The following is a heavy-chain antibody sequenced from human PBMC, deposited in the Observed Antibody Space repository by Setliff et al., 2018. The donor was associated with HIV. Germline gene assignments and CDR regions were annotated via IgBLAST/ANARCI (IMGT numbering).Heavy chain of an antibody. V-gene: IGHV4-38-2*02. CDR3: ARVDSSSWPRWTNWFDP. Sequence: SETLSLTCTVSGYSISSGYYWGWIQQPPGKGLEWIGSIYHSGSTYYNPSLKSRVTISVDTSKNQFSLKLSSVTAADTAVYYCARVDSSSWPRWTNWFDPWGQGTLVTVSS. CDR1: GYSISSGYY. CDR2: IYHSGST. D-gene: IGHD6-13*01. J-gene: IGHJ5*02.